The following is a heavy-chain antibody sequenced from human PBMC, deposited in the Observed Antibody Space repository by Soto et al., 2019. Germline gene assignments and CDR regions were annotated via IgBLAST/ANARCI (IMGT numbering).Heavy chain of an antibody. CDR1: GYRFSSYW. D-gene: IGHD2-8*01. CDR3: ARQGSNGAYYYYGKEV. V-gene: IGHV5-51*01. Sequence: HGESLKISCKRSGYRFSSYWIAWVRQMPGKGLEWIGIIYPGDSDTRYSPSFQGQVTFSVDKSNNTAYLQWSSLKASDTAMYYCARQGSNGAYYYYGKEVCGQGTAGTVSS. CDR2: IYPGDSDT. J-gene: IGHJ6*02.